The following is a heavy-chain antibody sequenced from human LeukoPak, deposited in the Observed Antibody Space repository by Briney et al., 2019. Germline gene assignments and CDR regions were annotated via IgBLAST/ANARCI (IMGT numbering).Heavy chain of an antibody. CDR3: ARSFYDPYYFYMDV. V-gene: IGHV1-2*02. Sequence: ASVKVSCKAFGYTFTGYYIHWVRQAPGQGLEWMGWINPKSGATKYAQKLRGRVSMTRDRSFTTAYMELSRLRSDDTAVYYCARSFYDPYYFYMDVWGKGTTVTVSS. CDR1: GYTFTGYY. J-gene: IGHJ6*03. D-gene: IGHD5/OR15-5a*01. CDR2: INPKSGAT.